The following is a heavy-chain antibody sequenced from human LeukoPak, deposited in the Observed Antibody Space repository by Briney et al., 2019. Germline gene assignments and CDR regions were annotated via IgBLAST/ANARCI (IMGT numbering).Heavy chain of an antibody. J-gene: IGHJ4*02. D-gene: IGHD2-21*02. Sequence: GGSLRLSCAASGFIFSSYAMSWVRQAPGKGLEWVSAFSGSGGSTFYADSVKGRFTISRDNSKNTLYVQMNSLRAEDTAVYYCVKAEPMWGGLDRFDYCGQGTLVTVSS. CDR2: FSGSGGST. CDR1: GFIFSSYA. V-gene: IGHV3-23*01. CDR3: VKAEPMWGGLDRFDY.